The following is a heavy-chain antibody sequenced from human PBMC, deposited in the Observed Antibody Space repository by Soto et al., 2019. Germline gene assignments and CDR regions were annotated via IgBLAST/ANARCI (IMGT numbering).Heavy chain of an antibody. Sequence: EASVKVSCKASGYTFTSYDINWVRQATGQGLEWMGWMNPNSGNTGYAQKFQGRVTMTRNTSISTAYMELSSLRSEDTAVYYCARQDCSSTSCHFPDYYYYGMDVWGQGTTVTVSS. CDR2: MNPNSGNT. CDR3: ARQDCSSTSCHFPDYYYYGMDV. CDR1: GYTFTSYD. J-gene: IGHJ6*02. V-gene: IGHV1-8*01. D-gene: IGHD2-2*01.